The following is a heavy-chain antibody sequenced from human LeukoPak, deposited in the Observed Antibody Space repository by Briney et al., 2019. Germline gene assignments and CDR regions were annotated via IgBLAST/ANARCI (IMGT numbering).Heavy chain of an antibody. CDR2: IYYSGST. CDR3: ARVESNYVGDYYYYMDV. Sequence: SETLSLTCTVSGGSISSHYWSWIRQPPGKGLEWIGYIYYSGSTNYNPSLKSRVTISVDTSKNQFSLKLSSVTAADTAVYYCARVESNYVGDYYYYMDVWGKGTTVTVSS. CDR1: GGSISSHY. D-gene: IGHD4-11*01. J-gene: IGHJ6*03. V-gene: IGHV4-59*11.